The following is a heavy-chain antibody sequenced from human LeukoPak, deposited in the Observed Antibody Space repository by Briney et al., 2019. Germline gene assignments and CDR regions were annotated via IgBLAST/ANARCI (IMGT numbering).Heavy chain of an antibody. V-gene: IGHV1-3*01. D-gene: IGHD6-13*01. CDR1: GYTFTSYA. J-gene: IGHJ4*02. CDR2: INAGNGNT. Sequence: ASVKVSCKASGYTFTSYAMHWVRQAPGQRLEWMGWINAGNGNTKYSQKFQGRVTITRDTSAGTAYMELSSLRSEDTAVYYCAREGIAAAAPFDYWGQGTLVTVSS. CDR3: AREGIAAAAPFDY.